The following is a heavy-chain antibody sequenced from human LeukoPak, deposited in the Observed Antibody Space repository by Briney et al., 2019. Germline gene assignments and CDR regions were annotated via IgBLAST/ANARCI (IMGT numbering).Heavy chain of an antibody. CDR1: GYTFTSYY. J-gene: IGHJ4*02. V-gene: IGHV1-46*01. Sequence: ASVKVSCKASGYTFTSYYIDWVRQAPGQGLEWMGVINPSGGSTRYAQKFQGRVTMTGDPSTRTVYMELSSLTSDDTAVYYCARYTTDDYWGQGTPVTVSS. CDR3: ARYTTDDY. CDR2: INPSGGST. D-gene: IGHD1-1*01.